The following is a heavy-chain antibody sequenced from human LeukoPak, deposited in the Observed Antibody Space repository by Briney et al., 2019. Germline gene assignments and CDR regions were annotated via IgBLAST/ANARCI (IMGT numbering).Heavy chain of an antibody. J-gene: IGHJ4*02. V-gene: IGHV1/OR15-1*01. CDR2: INPNSGGT. CDR3: ATASSVGANDY. Sequence: ASVKVSCKASGYIFTDYYMHWVRQAPGQELGWMGRINPNSGGTNYAQKFQGRVTMTRDTSISTPYTELSSLRSEDTATYYCATASSVGANDYWGQGTLVTVSS. CDR1: GYIFTDYY. D-gene: IGHD1-26*01.